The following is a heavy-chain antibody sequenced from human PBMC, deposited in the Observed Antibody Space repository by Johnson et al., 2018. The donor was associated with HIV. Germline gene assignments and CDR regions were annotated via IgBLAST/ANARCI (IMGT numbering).Heavy chain of an antibody. V-gene: IGHV3-20*04. CDR1: GFTFDDYG. CDR3: ARGYYYDSSGYYDAFDV. D-gene: IGHD3-22*01. CDR2: INWNGDTK. J-gene: IGHJ3*01. Sequence: VHLVESGGGVVRPGGSLRLSCAVSGFTFDDYGMSWVRQAPGKGLEWVSGINWNGDTKGYADSVNGRFTISRDNAKNFVYLQMNSLRAEDTALYYCARGYYYDSSGYYDAFDVWGQGTVLTVSS.